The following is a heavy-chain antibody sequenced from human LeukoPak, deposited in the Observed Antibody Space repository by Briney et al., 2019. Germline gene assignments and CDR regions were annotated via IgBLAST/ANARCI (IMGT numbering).Heavy chain of an antibody. CDR2: INHSGSP. Sequence: SETLSPTCAVYSGSFSGYYWSWIRQPPGKGLEWIGEINHSGSPNYNPSLKSRVTISVDTSKNQFSLKLSSVTAADTAVYYCARRGYSYGYRYLNYWGQGTLVTVSS. CDR1: SGSFSGYY. J-gene: IGHJ4*02. V-gene: IGHV4-34*01. CDR3: ARRGYSYGYRYLNY. D-gene: IGHD5-18*01.